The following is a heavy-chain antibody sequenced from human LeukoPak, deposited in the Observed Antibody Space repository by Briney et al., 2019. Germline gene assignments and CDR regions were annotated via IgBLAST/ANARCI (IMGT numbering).Heavy chain of an antibody. CDR2: IGGSGGST. Sequence: GGSLRLSCAASGFTFSSYAMSWVRQAPGKELEWVSAIGGSGGSTYYADSVKGRFTISRDNSKNTLYLQMNSLRAEDTAVYYCAKDRPPTTSRVDAFDIWGQGTMVTVSS. CDR3: AKDRPPTTSRVDAFDI. V-gene: IGHV3-23*01. D-gene: IGHD1-14*01. CDR1: GFTFSSYA. J-gene: IGHJ3*02.